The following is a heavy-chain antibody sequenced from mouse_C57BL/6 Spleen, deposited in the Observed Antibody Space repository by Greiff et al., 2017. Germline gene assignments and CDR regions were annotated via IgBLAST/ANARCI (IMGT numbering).Heavy chain of an antibody. J-gene: IGHJ1*03. CDR3: ARDKESYWYFDV. CDR2: ISDGGSYT. CDR1: GFTFSSYA. Sequence: EVKLMESGGGLVKPGGSLKLSCAASGFTFSSYAMSWVRQTPEKRLEWVATISDGGSYTYYPDNVKGRFTISRDNAKNNLYLQMSHLKSEDTAMYYCARDKESYWYFDVWGTGTTVTVSS. V-gene: IGHV5-4*01.